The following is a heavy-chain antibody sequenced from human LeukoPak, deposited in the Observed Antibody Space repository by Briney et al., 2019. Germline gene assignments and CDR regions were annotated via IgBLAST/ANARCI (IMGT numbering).Heavy chain of an antibody. CDR1: GGSISSYY. Sequence: SETLSLTCTVSGGSISSYYWSWIRQPPGKGLEWIGYIYYSGSTNYNPSLKSRVTISVDTSKNQFFLKLSSVTAADTAVYYCARDSSHGSGSYNYWGQGTLVTVSS. V-gene: IGHV4-59*01. CDR2: IYYSGST. D-gene: IGHD3-10*01. J-gene: IGHJ4*02. CDR3: ARDSSHGSGSYNY.